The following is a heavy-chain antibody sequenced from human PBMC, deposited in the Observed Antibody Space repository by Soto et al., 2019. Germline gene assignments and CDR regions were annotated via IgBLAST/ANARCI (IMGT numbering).Heavy chain of an antibody. CDR1: GFTFSSYA. CDR3: AKDPKGLWYFDY. J-gene: IGHJ4*02. Sequence: EVQLLESGGGLVQPGGSLRLSCAASGFTFSSYAMSWVRQAPGKGLEWVSAISGSGGSTYYADSVKGRFTISRDNSKNTLYLQMNSLRAEDTAVYYGAKDPKGLWYFDYWGQGTLVTVSS. V-gene: IGHV3-23*01. CDR2: ISGSGGST. D-gene: IGHD2-21*01.